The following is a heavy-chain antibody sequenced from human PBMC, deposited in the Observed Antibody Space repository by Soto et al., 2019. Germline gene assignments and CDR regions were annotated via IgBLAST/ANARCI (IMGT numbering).Heavy chain of an antibody. CDR2: IKNKANSYTT. Sequence: EVQLVESGGGLVQPEGSLRLSCAASGFTFSDHYMDWVRQAPGKGLEWVGRIKNKANSYTTEYAAPVTGRFIISRDDSKNSVFLQMNRLKTDDTAVYYSTRVRLGSSPSSDYWGQGILVTVSS. CDR1: GFTFSDHY. CDR3: TRVRLGSSPSSDY. J-gene: IGHJ4*02. D-gene: IGHD6-13*01. V-gene: IGHV3-72*01.